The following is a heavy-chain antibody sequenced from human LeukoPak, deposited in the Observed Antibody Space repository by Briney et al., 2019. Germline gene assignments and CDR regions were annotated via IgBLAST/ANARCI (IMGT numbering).Heavy chain of an antibody. J-gene: IGHJ4*02. V-gene: IGHV3-33*01. CDR3: ARGARAMVQGYCDY. Sequence: PGGSLRLSCAASGFTFRNHGMYWVRQAPGKGLEWVAVIWYDGSTTYYGDAVKGRFTISRDNSKDTLYLQMNSLRSDDTAVYYCARGARAMVQGYCDYWGQGTLVTVSS. D-gene: IGHD3-10*01. CDR2: IWYDGSTT. CDR1: GFTFRNHG.